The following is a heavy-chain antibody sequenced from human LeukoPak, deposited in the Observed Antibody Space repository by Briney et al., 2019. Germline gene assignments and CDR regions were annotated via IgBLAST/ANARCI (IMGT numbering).Heavy chain of an antibody. J-gene: IGHJ5*02. V-gene: IGHV1-2*02. CDR2: INPNSGGT. CDR1: GYTFTGYY. CDR3: ARYEILWFGESGINWFDP. D-gene: IGHD3-10*01. Sequence: ASVKVSCKASGYTFTGYYMHWVRRAPGQGLEWMGWINPNSGGTNYAQKFQGRVTMTRDTSISTAYMELSRLRSDDTAVYYCARYEILWFGESGINWFDPWGQGTLVTVSS.